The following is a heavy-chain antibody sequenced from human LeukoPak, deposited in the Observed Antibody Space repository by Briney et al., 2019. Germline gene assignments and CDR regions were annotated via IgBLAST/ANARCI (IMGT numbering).Heavy chain of an antibody. J-gene: IGHJ6*02. V-gene: IGHV4-59*01. CDR2: IYYSGST. CDR3: ARAGYYYYGMDV. D-gene: IGHD1-14*01. Sequence: SETLSLTCTVSGGSISSYYWSWIRQPPGKGLEWIGYIYYSGSTNYNPSLKSRVTISVDTSKDQFSLKLGSVTAADTAVYYCARAGYYYYGMDVWGQGTTVTVSS. CDR1: GGSISSYY.